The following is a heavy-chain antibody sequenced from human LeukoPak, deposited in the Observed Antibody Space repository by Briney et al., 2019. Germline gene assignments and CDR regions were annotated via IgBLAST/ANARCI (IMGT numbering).Heavy chain of an antibody. Sequence: GASVKVSCRASGYTFTGYYMHWVRQAPGQGLEWMGWINPNSGDTNYAQKFQGRVTMTRDTSISTAYMALSRLTSDDTAVYYCARQINGYFGYWGQGTLVTVSS. CDR3: ARQINGYFGY. V-gene: IGHV1-2*02. CDR1: GYTFTGYY. CDR2: INPNSGDT. J-gene: IGHJ4*02. D-gene: IGHD2-8*01.